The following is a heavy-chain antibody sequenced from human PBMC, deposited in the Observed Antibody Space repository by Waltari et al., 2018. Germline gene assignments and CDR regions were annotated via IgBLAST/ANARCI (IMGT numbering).Heavy chain of an antibody. CDR2: FHGSGRA. CDR3: ARDRGRGLYLDS. Sequence: QLQLQESGPGLVKPAGTLSLTCAVSGDPMSSSYWWSWVRQPPGKGLEWIWQFHGSGRANSNPSFASRVTVSLDTPNNQFSLRVTSATAADTAIYYCARDRGRGLYLDSWGPGTLVAVSP. J-gene: IGHJ4*02. V-gene: IGHV4-4*02. D-gene: IGHD2-15*01. CDR1: GDPMSSSYW.